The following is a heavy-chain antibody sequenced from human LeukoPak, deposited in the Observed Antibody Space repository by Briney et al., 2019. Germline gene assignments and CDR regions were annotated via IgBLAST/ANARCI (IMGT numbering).Heavy chain of an antibody. CDR2: IYSGGST. Sequence: PGGSLRLSCAASGFTVSSNYMNWVRQAPGEGLEWVSVIYSGGSTYYADSVKGRFTISRDNSKNTLYLQMNSLRAEDTAVYYCARSYCSGGTCYYYYGMDVWGQGTTVTVSS. J-gene: IGHJ6*02. D-gene: IGHD2-15*01. V-gene: IGHV3-53*01. CDR1: GFTVSSNY. CDR3: ARSYCSGGTCYYYYGMDV.